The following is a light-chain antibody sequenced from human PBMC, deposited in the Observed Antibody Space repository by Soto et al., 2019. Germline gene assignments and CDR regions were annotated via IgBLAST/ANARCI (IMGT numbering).Light chain of an antibody. CDR2: LGS. CDR1: QSLLHSNGYNY. V-gene: IGKV2-28*01. Sequence: DIVMTQSPLSLPVTPGEPASISCRSSQSLLHSNGYNYLDWFVQKPGQSPQLLIYLGSSRASGVPDRFSGSGSGTDFTLKISRVEAEDVGIYYCMQALQTWSFGQGTKVDIK. CDR3: MQALQTWS. J-gene: IGKJ1*01.